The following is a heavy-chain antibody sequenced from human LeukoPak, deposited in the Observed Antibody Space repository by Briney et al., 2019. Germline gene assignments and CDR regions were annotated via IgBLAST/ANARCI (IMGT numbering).Heavy chain of an antibody. D-gene: IGHD3-9*01. Sequence: GGSLRLSCAASGYTINTYAMYWVRQAPGKGLEWVAVISYDGSDKYYADSVKGRFTISRDNSKNTLYLQMNSLRAEDTAVYYCAKAYQEPVVLRYFDWLLSGMDVWGQGTTVTVSS. CDR2: ISYDGSDK. J-gene: IGHJ6*02. CDR3: AKAYQEPVVLRYFDWLLSGMDV. CDR1: GYTINTYA. V-gene: IGHV3-30*04.